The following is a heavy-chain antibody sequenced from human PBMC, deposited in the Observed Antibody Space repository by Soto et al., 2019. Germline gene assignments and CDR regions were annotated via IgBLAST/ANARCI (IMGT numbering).Heavy chain of an antibody. CDR2: IIPAFGTA. D-gene: IGHD3-10*01. J-gene: IGHJ4*02. CDR3: ARVPGTMVRGHDFDQ. CDR1: GDTFNSYA. V-gene: IGHV1-69*01. Sequence: QVQLVQSGAEVRKPGSSVKVSCQASGDTFNSYAINWVRQAPGQGLEFMGGIIPAFGTANYAKKFRGRVTITADDSTSTAYMELGSLRSEDTAIYYCARVPGTMVRGHDFDQWGQGTLVTVSS.